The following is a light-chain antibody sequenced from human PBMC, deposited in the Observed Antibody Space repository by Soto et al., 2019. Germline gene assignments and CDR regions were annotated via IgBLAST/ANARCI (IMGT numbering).Light chain of an antibody. CDR3: QQYNSYST. CDR2: QPS. J-gene: IGKJ1*01. CDR1: QTISTW. Sequence: TQSPATLSASVVDRVTITGLASQTISTWLAWYQQKPGKAPKLLIYQPSKLDTGVPSRFSGSGSGTELTLPISCLQPDDFETYYCQQYNSYSTFGQGTKVDI. V-gene: IGKV1-5*03.